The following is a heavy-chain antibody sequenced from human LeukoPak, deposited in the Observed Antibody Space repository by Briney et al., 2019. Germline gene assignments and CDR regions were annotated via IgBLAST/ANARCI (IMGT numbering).Heavy chain of an antibody. V-gene: IGHV3-30-3*01. Sequence: GGSLRLSCAASGFTFSSYAMHWVRQATGKGLEWVAVISYDGSNKYYADSVKGRFTISRDNSKNTLYLQMNSLRAEDTAVYYCARARGXXSPRFD. CDR2: ISYDGSNK. CDR1: GFTFSSYA. J-gene: IGHJ4*01. CDR3: ARARGXXSPRFD.